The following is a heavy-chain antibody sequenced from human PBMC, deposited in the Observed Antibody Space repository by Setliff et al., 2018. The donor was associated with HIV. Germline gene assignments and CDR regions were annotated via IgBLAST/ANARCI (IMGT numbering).Heavy chain of an antibody. CDR1: GYTFLNYG. V-gene: IGHV1-18*01. CDR3: ARDSGMAVVGTWRRLDP. Sequence: ASVKVSCKASGYTFLNYGISWVRQTPGRGLEWMAWINVGNGNTKTARKLQGRVALTTDTSTSTAHMELRNLRSDDTAVYYCARDSGMAVVGTWRRLDPWGQGTLVTV. D-gene: IGHD6-19*01. CDR2: INVGNGNT. J-gene: IGHJ5*02.